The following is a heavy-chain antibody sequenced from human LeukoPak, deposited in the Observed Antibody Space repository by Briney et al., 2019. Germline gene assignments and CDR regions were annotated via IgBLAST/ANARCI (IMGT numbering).Heavy chain of an antibody. CDR2: IIPLFGTP. CDR3: ARDNSVGDNAWWFDP. D-gene: IGHD1-26*01. V-gene: IGHV1-69*05. CDR1: GGTFSSYT. J-gene: IGHJ5*02. Sequence: ASVKVSCKASGGTFSSYTISWVRQAPGQGLEWMGGIIPLFGTPDYAQKFQGRVTMTRDMSTSTDYMELSSLRSEDTAIYYCARDNSVGDNAWWFDPWGQGTLVTVSS.